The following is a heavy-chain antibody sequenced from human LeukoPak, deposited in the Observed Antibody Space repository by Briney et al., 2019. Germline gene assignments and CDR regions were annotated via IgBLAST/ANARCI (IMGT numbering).Heavy chain of an antibody. J-gene: IGHJ5*02. V-gene: IGHV1-2*02. D-gene: IGHD5-18*01. CDR3: AREIHDNWFDP. Sequence: GASVKVSCKASGYTFTGYYIHWVRQAPGQGLEWMGWINPNSGGTNYAQKFQGRVTMTRDTSISTAFMELSRLRSDDTAVYYCAREIHDNWFDPWGQGTLVTVSS. CDR2: INPNSGGT. CDR1: GYTFTGYY.